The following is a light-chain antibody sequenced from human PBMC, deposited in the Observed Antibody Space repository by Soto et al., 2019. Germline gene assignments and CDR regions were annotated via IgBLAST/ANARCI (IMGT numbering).Light chain of an antibody. V-gene: IGKV1-5*01. CDR1: QSISSW. Sequence: DIQMTQSPSTLSASVGDRVTITCRASQSISSWLAWYQQKPGKAPKLLIYDASSLESGVPSRFSGVGSGTEFTLTISSLQPDDFATYYCQQYNSYSPYTFGQGTKLEIK. CDR2: DAS. CDR3: QQYNSYSPYT. J-gene: IGKJ2*01.